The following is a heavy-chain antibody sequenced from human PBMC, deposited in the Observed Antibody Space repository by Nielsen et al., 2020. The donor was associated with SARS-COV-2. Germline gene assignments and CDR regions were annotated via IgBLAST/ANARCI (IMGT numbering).Heavy chain of an antibody. J-gene: IGHJ4*02. CDR2: IYTSGST. Sequence: SETLSLTCTVSGGSISSGSYYWSWLRQPAGKGLEWIGRIYTSGSTNYNPSLKSRVTISVDTSKNHFSLKLTSVTAADTAVYYCARDRWQQLVPTYWGQGTLVTVSS. CDR3: ARDRWQQLVPTY. D-gene: IGHD6-13*01. CDR1: GGSISSGSYY. V-gene: IGHV4-61*02.